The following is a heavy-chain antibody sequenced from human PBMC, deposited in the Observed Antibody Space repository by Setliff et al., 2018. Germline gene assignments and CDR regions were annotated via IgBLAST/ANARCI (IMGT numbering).Heavy chain of an antibody. CDR1: GFTFSSYW. J-gene: IGHJ6*02. Sequence: GSLRLSCAASGFTFSSYWMHWVRQDPGKGLVWVSRVNDDGSSAMYADSVKGRFTISRDNAKISLYLQTSSLRAEDTAVYYCARGPIVVKGYYYYYGMDVWGQGTTVTVSS. CDR3: ARGPIVVKGYYYYYGMDV. V-gene: IGHV3-74*03. CDR2: VNDDGSSA. D-gene: IGHD3-22*01.